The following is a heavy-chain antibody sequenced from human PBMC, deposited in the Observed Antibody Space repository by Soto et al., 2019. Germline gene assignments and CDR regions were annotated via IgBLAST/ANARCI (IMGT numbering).Heavy chain of an antibody. CDR1: GGSISSSSYY. V-gene: IGHV4-39*01. D-gene: IGHD1-7*01. CDR2: IYYRGST. Sequence: SETLSLTCTVSGGSISSSSYYWGWIRQPPGNGLEWIGGIYYRGSTYYNPSLKSRVTISVDTSKNQFSLKLGSVTAADTAVYYCAKRLTGTTDPYYYYGMDVWGQGTTVTVSS. CDR3: AKRLTGTTDPYYYYGMDV. J-gene: IGHJ6*02.